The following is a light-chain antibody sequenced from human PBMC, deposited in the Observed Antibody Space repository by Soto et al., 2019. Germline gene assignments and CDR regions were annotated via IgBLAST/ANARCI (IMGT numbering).Light chain of an antibody. CDR3: QQSYTTTQRT. V-gene: IGKV1-39*01. J-gene: IGKJ1*01. CDR1: QSISRY. CDR2: AVS. Sequence: DIQMTQSPSSLSASVGDRVTITCRASQSISRYLNWYQQKPGKAPKPLIYAVSSLQSGVPSRFSGSGSGTDFTLTISSLQPEDFAAYYCQQSYTTTQRTFGQGTKVEIK.